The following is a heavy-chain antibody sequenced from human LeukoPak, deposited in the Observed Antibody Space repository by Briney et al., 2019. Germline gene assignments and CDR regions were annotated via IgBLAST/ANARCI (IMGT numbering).Heavy chain of an antibody. CDR3: ARGPALITMVRGVIIPYLDY. J-gene: IGHJ4*02. CDR2: IRYDGSNK. Sequence: PGGSLRLSCAASGFTFSSYGMHWVRQAPGKGLEWVAFIRYDGSNKYYADSVKGRFTISRDNSKNTLYLQMNSLKAEDTAVYYCARGPALITMVRGVIIPYLDYWGQGTLVTVSS. V-gene: IGHV3-30*02. D-gene: IGHD3-10*01. CDR1: GFTFSSYG.